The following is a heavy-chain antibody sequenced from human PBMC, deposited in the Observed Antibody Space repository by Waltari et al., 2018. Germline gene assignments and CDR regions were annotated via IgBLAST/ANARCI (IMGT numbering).Heavy chain of an antibody. CDR2: ISGSGGST. V-gene: IGHV3-23*01. CDR1: GFTFSSYA. D-gene: IGHD2-2*01. J-gene: IGHJ4*02. CDR3: VTGGGSVVVPAAMGYYFDY. Sequence: EVQLLESGGGLVQPGGSLRLSCAASGFTFSSYAMSWVRQAPGKGLEWVSAISGSGGSTYSADAVKGRLTISRDNSKNTLYLQMNSLRAEDTAVYYCVTGGGSVVVPAAMGYYFDYWGQGTLVTVSS.